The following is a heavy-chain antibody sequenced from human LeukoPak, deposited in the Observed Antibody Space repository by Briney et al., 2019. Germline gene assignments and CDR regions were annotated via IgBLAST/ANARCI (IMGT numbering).Heavy chain of an antibody. V-gene: IGHV3-53*01. J-gene: IGHJ5*02. CDR2: IYSGGST. Sequence: PGGSLRLSCAASGFTVSSNYMSWVRQAPGKGLEWVSVIYSGGSTYYADSVKGRFTIPRDTSKNTLYLQINSLSVEDTAVYYCIVFGDSNHWGQGTLVTVSS. CDR3: IVFGDSNH. D-gene: IGHD4-17*01. CDR1: GFTVSSNY.